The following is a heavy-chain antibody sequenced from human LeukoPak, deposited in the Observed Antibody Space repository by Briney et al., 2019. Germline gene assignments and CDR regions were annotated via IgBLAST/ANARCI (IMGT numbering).Heavy chain of an antibody. V-gene: IGHV1-2*02. CDR2: INPNSGGT. J-gene: IGHJ4*02. CDR3: ARGSPPVVAGPYADDLEY. Sequence: GASVKVSCKASGYTFTGYYMHWVRQAPGQGLEWMGWINPNSGGTNYAQKLQGRVTMTTDTSTSTAYMELRSLRSDDTAVYYCARGSPPVVAGPYADDLEYWGQGTLVTVSS. CDR1: GYTFTGYY. D-gene: IGHD6-19*01.